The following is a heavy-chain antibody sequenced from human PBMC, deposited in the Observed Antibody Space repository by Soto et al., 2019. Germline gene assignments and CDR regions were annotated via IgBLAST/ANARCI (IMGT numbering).Heavy chain of an antibody. CDR2: IFYSGST. D-gene: IGHD5-18*01. Sequence: ETLSLTCNVSGGSISSSRSYWAWIRQPPGKGLEWIANIFYSGSTYYNPSLASRVTVSVDTSKNQFSLKLSSVTAADTAVYYCARGGTYSYGFGSPDWGQGTLVTVSS. J-gene: IGHJ4*02. CDR3: ARGGTYSYGFGSPD. V-gene: IGHV4-39*01. CDR1: GGSISSSRSY.